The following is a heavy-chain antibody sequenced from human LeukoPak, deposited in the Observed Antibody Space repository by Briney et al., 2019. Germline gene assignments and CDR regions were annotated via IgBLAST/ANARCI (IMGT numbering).Heavy chain of an antibody. V-gene: IGHV1-2*02. CDR3: AKLEVVNNRDLDY. CDR1: GYTFTGYY. Sequence: ASVKVSCKASGYTFTGYYMHWVRQAPGQGLEWMGWINPNSGGTNYAQKFQGRVTMTRDTSISTAYMELSRLRSDDTAVYYCAKLEVVNNRDLDYWGQGTLVTVSS. D-gene: IGHD3-22*01. J-gene: IGHJ4*02. CDR2: INPNSGGT.